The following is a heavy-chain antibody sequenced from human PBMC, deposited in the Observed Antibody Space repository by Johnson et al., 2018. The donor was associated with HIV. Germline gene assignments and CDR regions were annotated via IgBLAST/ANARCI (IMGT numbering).Heavy chain of an antibody. V-gene: IGHV3-7*01. D-gene: IGHD6-6*01. CDR3: AKDRGAARAFDAFDI. Sequence: VQLVESGGGLVQPGGSLRLSCAASGFTFSTYWMSWVRQAPGKGLEWVANIKQDGSEKYYVDSVKGRFTISRDNAKNSLYLQMNSLRAEDTAVYYFAKDRGAARAFDAFDIWGQGTMVTVSS. CDR2: IKQDGSEK. J-gene: IGHJ3*02. CDR1: GFTFSTYW.